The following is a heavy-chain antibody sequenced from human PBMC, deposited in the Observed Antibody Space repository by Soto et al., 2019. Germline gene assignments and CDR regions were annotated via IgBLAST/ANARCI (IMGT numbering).Heavy chain of an antibody. CDR2: ISYDGSNK. V-gene: IGHV3-30-3*01. Sequence: GGSLRLSCAASGFTFSSYAMHWVRQAPGKGLEWVAVISYDGSNKYYADSVKGRFTISRDNSKNTLYLQMNSLRAEDTAVYYCARVRVVPAGYYYGMDVWGQGTTVTVSS. D-gene: IGHD2-2*01. CDR1: GFTFSSYA. CDR3: ARVRVVPAGYYYGMDV. J-gene: IGHJ6*02.